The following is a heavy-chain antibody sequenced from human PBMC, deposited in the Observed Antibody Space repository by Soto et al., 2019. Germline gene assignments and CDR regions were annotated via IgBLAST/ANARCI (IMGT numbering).Heavy chain of an antibody. Sequence: ASVRVSCKASGYTLTSYAMHWVRQAPGQRLEWMGWINAGNGNTKYSQKFQGRVTITRDTSASTAYMELSSLRSEDTAVCYCARYCSGGSCYGGNGMDVWGQGTTVTVSS. D-gene: IGHD2-15*01. J-gene: IGHJ6*02. CDR1: GYTLTSYA. V-gene: IGHV1-3*01. CDR2: INAGNGNT. CDR3: ARYCSGGSCYGGNGMDV.